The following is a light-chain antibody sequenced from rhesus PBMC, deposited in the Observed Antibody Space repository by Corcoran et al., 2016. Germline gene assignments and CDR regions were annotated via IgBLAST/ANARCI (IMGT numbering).Light chain of an antibody. V-gene: IGKV1S17*01. CDR2: AAS. CDR3: KHGYGVLVS. Sequence: DIQVTQSPSSLSASVGDTVTITCQASQAISNNLAWYQQKPGNVPKLLIYAASHLQTGVPSRFSGSGSGTDFTLTLSSLQPEDFATYYCKHGYGVLVSFGQGTKVEIK. CDR1: QAISNN. J-gene: IGKJ2*01.